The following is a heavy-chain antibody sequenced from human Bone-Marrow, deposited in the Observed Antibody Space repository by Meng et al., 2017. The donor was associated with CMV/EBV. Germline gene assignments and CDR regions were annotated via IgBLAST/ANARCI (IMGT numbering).Heavy chain of an antibody. CDR3: ARGVYSNYDS. CDR1: GFTFSNNA. Sequence: GESLKISCAVSGFTFSNNAMSWIRQAPGKGLEWVSAITASGGSTYYADSVKGRFTISRDNSKDTVSMQMNSLRAEDTAMYYCARGVYSNYDSWGQGTLVTVSS. D-gene: IGHD4-11*01. J-gene: IGHJ4*02. CDR2: ITASGGST. V-gene: IGHV3-23*01.